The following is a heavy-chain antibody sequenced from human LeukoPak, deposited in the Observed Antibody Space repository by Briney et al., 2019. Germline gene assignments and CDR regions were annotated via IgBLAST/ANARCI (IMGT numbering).Heavy chain of an antibody. CDR3: ARGVGATPHNWFDP. CDR2: IYYSGST. D-gene: IGHD1-26*01. J-gene: IGHJ5*02. CDR1: GGPISSSSYY. V-gene: IGHV4-39*01. Sequence: SETLSLTCTVSGGPISSSSYYWGWIRQPPGKGLEWIGSIYYSGSTYYNPSLKSRVTISVDTSKNQFSLKLSSVTAADTAVYYCARGVGATPHNWFDPWGQGTLVTVSS.